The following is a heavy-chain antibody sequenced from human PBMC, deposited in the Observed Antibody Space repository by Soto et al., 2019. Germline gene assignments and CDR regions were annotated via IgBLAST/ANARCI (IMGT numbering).Heavy chain of an antibody. Sequence: QVQLVQSGAEVKKAGASVKVSCKASGYTFSSYGISWVRQAPGQGVEWMGWISAYNGNTNYPKKLQGRGTMTTDTSTSTAYMELRRLRSDDTAVYYCARDGYYDSSGYRSDFDYWGQGTLVTVSS. CDR3: ARDGYYDSSGYRSDFDY. J-gene: IGHJ4*02. CDR1: GYTFSSYG. D-gene: IGHD3-22*01. V-gene: IGHV1-18*01. CDR2: ISAYNGNT.